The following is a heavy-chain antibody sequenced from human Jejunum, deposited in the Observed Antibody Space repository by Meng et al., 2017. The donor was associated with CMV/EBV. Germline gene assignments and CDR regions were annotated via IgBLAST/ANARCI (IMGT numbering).Heavy chain of an antibody. CDR1: TFTLNNDG. J-gene: IGHJ4*02. CDR3: ANSGLRA. Sequence: LKISGAASTFTLNNDGMNGVRQAPGKGLGWVSGISSSDGRTYSAGSVRGHFTISRDNSKNTLFLQMNSLRVEDTAVYYCANSGLRAWGQGTLVTVSS. CDR2: ISSSDGRT. V-gene: IGHV3-23*01. D-gene: IGHD4-17*01.